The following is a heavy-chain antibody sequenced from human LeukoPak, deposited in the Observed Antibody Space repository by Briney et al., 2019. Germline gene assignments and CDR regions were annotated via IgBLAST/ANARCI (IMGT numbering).Heavy chain of an antibody. Sequence: ASVKVSCKVSGYTLTELSMHLVRQAPGKGLEWMGGFDPEDGETIYAQKFQGRVTMTEDTSTDTAYMELSSLRSEDTAVYYCATAAPHTNWFDPWGQGTLVTVSS. J-gene: IGHJ5*02. CDR2: FDPEDGET. CDR3: ATAAPHTNWFDP. D-gene: IGHD6-6*01. V-gene: IGHV1-24*01. CDR1: GYTLTELS.